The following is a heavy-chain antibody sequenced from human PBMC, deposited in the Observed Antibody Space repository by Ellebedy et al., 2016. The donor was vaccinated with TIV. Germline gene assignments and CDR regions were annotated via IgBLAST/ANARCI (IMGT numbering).Heavy chain of an antibody. Sequence: GGSLRLSCAASGFPFSSYSMNWVRQAPGKGPEWVSYISSSGSTIYYADSVRGRFTISRDNAKNSLYLQMNSLRAEDTAVYYCARGFAYCSSTSCSHFDFWGQGTLVTVSS. J-gene: IGHJ4*02. D-gene: IGHD2-2*01. CDR2: ISSSGSTI. V-gene: IGHV3-48*04. CDR1: GFPFSSYS. CDR3: ARGFAYCSSTSCSHFDF.